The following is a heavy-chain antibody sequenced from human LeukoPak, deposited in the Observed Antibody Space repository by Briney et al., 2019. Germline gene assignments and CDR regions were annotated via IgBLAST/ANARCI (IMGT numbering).Heavy chain of an antibody. CDR3: ARARGYDFYYYFDY. Sequence: GGSLRLSYAASGFTFSSYAMHWVRQAPGKGLEWVAVISYDGSNKYYADSVKGRFTISRDNSKNTLYLQMNSLRAEDTAVYYCARARGYDFYYYFDYWGQGTLVTVSS. J-gene: IGHJ4*02. CDR1: GFTFSSYA. D-gene: IGHD3-3*01. CDR2: ISYDGSNK. V-gene: IGHV3-30*04.